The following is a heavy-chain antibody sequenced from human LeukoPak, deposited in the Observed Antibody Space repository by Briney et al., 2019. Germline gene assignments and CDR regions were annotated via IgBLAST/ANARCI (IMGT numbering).Heavy chain of an antibody. Sequence: GGSLRLSCSASGFTFSSYAMHWVRQAPGKGLEYVSTISSNGGTTYYAHSVKGRFTISRDNSKNTLYLQMSRLRAEDTAVYYCVKALLKYAYFDAFDIWGQGTMVTVSS. J-gene: IGHJ3*02. V-gene: IGHV3-64D*06. CDR1: GFTFSSYA. D-gene: IGHD2-21*01. CDR2: ISSNGGTT. CDR3: VKALLKYAYFDAFDI.